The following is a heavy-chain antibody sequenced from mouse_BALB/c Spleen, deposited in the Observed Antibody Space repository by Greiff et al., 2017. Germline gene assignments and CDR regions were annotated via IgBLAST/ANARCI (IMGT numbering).Heavy chain of an antibody. D-gene: IGHD2-14*01. Sequence: VKVVESGPDLVAPSQSLSITCTVSGFSLTSYGVHWVRQPPGKGLEWLVVIWSDGSTTYNSALKSRLSISKDNSKSQVFLKMNSLQTDDTAMYYCARHGYRYYAMDYWGQGTSVTVSS. CDR2: IWSDGST. J-gene: IGHJ4*01. CDR1: GFSLTSYG. CDR3: ARHGYRYYAMDY. V-gene: IGHV2-6-2*01.